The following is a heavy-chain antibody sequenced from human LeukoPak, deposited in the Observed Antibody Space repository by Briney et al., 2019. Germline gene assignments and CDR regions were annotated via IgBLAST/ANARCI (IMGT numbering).Heavy chain of an antibody. Sequence: ASVKVSCKVSGYTFSGFYVHWVRQAPGQGLEWMGIIKVSGGRTDYAQKFQGRVTMTRDMSTSTVYMELSNLRSEDTAVYYCAREPPESYHFDYWGQGTLVTVSS. V-gene: IGHV1-46*01. D-gene: IGHD2-2*01. J-gene: IGHJ4*02. CDR3: AREPPESYHFDY. CDR1: GYTFSGFY. CDR2: IKVSGGRT.